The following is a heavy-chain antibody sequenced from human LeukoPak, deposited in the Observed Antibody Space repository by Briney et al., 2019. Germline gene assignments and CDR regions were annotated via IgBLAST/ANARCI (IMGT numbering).Heavy chain of an antibody. Sequence: PSETLSLTCAVYGGSFSGYYWSWIRQPPGKGLEWIGEINHSGSTNYNPSLKSRVTISVDTSKNQFSLKLSSVTAADTAVYYCATLRFLEWLSDYWGQGTLVTVSS. CDR1: GGSFSGYY. D-gene: IGHD3-3*01. CDR2: INHSGST. V-gene: IGHV4-34*01. CDR3: ATLRFLEWLSDY. J-gene: IGHJ4*02.